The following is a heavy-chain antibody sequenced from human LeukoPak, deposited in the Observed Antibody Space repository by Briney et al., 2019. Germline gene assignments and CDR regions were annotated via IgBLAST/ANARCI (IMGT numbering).Heavy chain of an antibody. D-gene: IGHD2-15*01. V-gene: IGHV1-2*02. Sequence: GASVKVSCKASGYTFTGHYIHWVRQAPGQGLEWMGWINPNSGGTNYAQKFQGRVTMTRDTSINSAYMEPRRLRSDDTAVYYCARDGNCSGGSCSLDYWGQGTLVTVSS. CDR2: INPNSGGT. CDR3: ARDGNCSGGSCSLDY. CDR1: GYTFTGHY. J-gene: IGHJ4*02.